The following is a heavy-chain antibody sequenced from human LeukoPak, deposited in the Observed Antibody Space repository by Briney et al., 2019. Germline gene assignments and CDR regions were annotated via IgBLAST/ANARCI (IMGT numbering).Heavy chain of an antibody. V-gene: IGHV3-30*04. CDR2: ISYDGSNK. CDR3: ARDFGPGAAAGTGYYYMDV. CDR1: GFTFSSYA. Sequence: GGSLRLSCAASGFTFSSYAMHWVRQAPGKGLEWVAVISYDGSNKYYADSVKGRFTISRDNSKNTLYLQMNSLRAEDTAVYYCARDFGPGAAAGTGYYYMDVWGKGTTVTVSS. D-gene: IGHD6-13*01. J-gene: IGHJ6*03.